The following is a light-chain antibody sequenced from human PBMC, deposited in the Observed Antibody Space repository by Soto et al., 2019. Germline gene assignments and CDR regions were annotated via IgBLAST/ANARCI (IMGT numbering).Light chain of an antibody. J-gene: IGLJ2*01. V-gene: IGLV2-14*01. CDR2: DVS. Sequence: QSVLTQPASVSGSPGQSITISCTGTSSDVGGYNYVSWYQQHPGKAPKLMIYDVSNRPSGVSNRFSGSKSGNTASLTISGLQADDEADYYCSSYTSSSTLAFGGGTKVTVL. CDR1: SSDVGGYNY. CDR3: SSYTSSSTLA.